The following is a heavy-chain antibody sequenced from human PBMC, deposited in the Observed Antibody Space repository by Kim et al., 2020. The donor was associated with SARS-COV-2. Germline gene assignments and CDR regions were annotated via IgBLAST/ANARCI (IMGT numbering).Heavy chain of an antibody. CDR2: IYPGDSDT. CDR1: GYSFTSYW. D-gene: IGHD3-10*01. Sequence: GESLKISCKGSGYSFTSYWIGWVRQMPGKGLEWMGIIYPGDSDTRYSPSFQGQVTISADKSISTAYLQWSSLKASDTAMYYCARHTYYGSGSYYSDAFDIWGQGTMVTVSS. CDR3: ARHTYYGSGSYYSDAFDI. J-gene: IGHJ3*02. V-gene: IGHV5-51*01.